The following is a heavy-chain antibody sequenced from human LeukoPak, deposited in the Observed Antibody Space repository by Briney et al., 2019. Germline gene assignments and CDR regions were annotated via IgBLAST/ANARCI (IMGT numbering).Heavy chain of an antibody. Sequence: GGSLRLSCAASGFTFSDDYMNWIRQAPGKGLEWVSYISSSGDTTYYADSVRGRFTISRDNTKNSLYLQMNSLRAEDTAVYYCARDPFMTTRWGIDYWGQGTLVTVSS. CDR1: GFTFSDDY. V-gene: IGHV3-11*01. J-gene: IGHJ4*01. CDR3: ARDPFMTTRWGIDY. CDR2: ISSSGDTT. D-gene: IGHD4-17*01.